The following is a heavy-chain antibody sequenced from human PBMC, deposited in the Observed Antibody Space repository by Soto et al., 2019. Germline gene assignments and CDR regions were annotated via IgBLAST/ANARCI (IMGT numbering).Heavy chain of an antibody. CDR2: ISSSGTTI. J-gene: IGHJ4*02. V-gene: IGHV3-48*03. D-gene: IGHD6-13*01. CDR3: VRFGGAAAGPGDY. CDR1: EFTFSSYE. Sequence: GGSLRLSCVASEFTFSSYEMNWVRQAPGKGLEWISYISSSGTTIYYTDSVKGRFTISRDNAKKSLYLQMNSLRAEDTAVYYCVRFGGAAAGPGDYWGQGTLVTVSS.